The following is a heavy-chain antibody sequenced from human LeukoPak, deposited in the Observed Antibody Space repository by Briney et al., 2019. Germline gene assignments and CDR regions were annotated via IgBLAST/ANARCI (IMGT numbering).Heavy chain of an antibody. CDR2: IYYSGST. CDR3: ARGPGLRYFDWSRYYFDY. D-gene: IGHD3-9*01. CDR1: GGSISSYY. Sequence: SETLSLTCTVSGGSISSYYWGWIRQPPGKGLEWIGYIYYSGSTNYNPSLKSRVTISVDTSKNQFSLKLSSVTAADTAVYYCARGPGLRYFDWSRYYFDYWGQGTLVTVSS. J-gene: IGHJ4*02. V-gene: IGHV4-59*01.